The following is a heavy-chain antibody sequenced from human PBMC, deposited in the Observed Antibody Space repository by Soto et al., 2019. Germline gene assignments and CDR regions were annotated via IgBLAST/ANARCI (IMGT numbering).Heavy chain of an antibody. J-gene: IGHJ6*02. V-gene: IGHV1-69*12. CDR1: GGTFSSYA. CDR3: ATQGLTNYYYSGMDV. CDR2: IIPIFGTA. Sequence: QVQLVQSGAEVKKPGSSVKVSCKASGGTFSSYAISWVRQAPGQGLEWMGGIIPIFGTADYAQKFQGRVTITADESTTTAYMELSSLRSEDTAVYYCATQGLTNYYYSGMDVWGQGTTVTFSS. D-gene: IGHD3-22*01.